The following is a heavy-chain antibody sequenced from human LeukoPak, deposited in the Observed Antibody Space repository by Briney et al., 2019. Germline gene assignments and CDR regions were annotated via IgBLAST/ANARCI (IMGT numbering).Heavy chain of an antibody. Sequence: GRSLRLSCAASGFTFDDYAMHWVRQAPGKGLEWVSGISWNSGSIGYADSVKGRFTISRDNAKNSLYLQMNSLRAEDTALYYCARNHYYYYGMDVWGQGTTVTVSS. V-gene: IGHV3-9*01. CDR1: GFTFDDYA. CDR2: ISWNSGSI. CDR3: ARNHYYYYGMDV. J-gene: IGHJ6*02.